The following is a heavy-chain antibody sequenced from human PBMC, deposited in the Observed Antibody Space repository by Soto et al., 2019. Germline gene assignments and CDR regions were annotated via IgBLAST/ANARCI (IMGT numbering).Heavy chain of an antibody. CDR2: ISSSGSTI. V-gene: IGHV3-48*03. CDR1: GFTFSSYE. CDR3: ARLGYCSSTSCYPTYYYYYGMDV. Sequence: PGGSLRLSCAASGFTFSSYEMNWVRQAPGKGLEWVSYISSSGSTIYYADSVKGRFTISRDNAKNSLYLQMNSLRTEDTAVYYCARLGYCSSTSCYPTYYYYYGMDVWGQGTTVTVSS. D-gene: IGHD2-2*01. J-gene: IGHJ6*02.